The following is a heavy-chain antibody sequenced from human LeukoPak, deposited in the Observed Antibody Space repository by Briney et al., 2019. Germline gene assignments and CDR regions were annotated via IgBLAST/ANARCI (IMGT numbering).Heavy chain of an antibody. Sequence: ASVKVSCKASGYTFTGYYMHWVRQAPGQGLEWMGWVNPNSGGTNCAQKFQGRVTMTRDTSISTAYMELSRLRSDDTAVYYCARDFLSPVVVAAVLDYWGQGTLVTVSS. CDR1: GYTFTGYY. CDR2: VNPNSGGT. V-gene: IGHV1-2*02. CDR3: ARDFLSPVVVAAVLDY. D-gene: IGHD2-15*01. J-gene: IGHJ4*02.